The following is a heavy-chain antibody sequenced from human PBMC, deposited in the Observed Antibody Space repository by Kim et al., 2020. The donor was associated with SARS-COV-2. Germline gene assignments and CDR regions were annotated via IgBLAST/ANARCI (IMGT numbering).Heavy chain of an antibody. Sequence: GGSLRLSCAASGFTFSTYWMNWVRQAPGNGLEWVAKIKGDGSKNDYVDSVKGRFTISRDNAKNSLFLQMNNLRAEDTAVYYCARDRGVGDYPWGYWGQGTLVTVSS. CDR2: IKGDGSKN. CDR1: GFTFSTYW. J-gene: IGHJ4*02. CDR3: ARDRGVGDYPWGY. D-gene: IGHD4-17*01. V-gene: IGHV3-7*01.